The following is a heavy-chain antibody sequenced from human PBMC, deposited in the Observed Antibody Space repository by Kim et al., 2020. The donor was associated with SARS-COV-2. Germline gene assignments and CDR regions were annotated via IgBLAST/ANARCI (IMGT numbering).Heavy chain of an antibody. D-gene: IGHD5-12*01. J-gene: IGHJ4*02. CDR3: ARREVATMNY. CDR1: GFTFSSYW. Sequence: GGSLRLSCAASGFTFSSYWMNWVRQAPGKGLEWVSSISSSSTYIYYADSEKGRFTISRDNAKNSLYLQMNSLRAEDTAVYYCARREVATMNYWGQGTLVTVSS. V-gene: IGHV3-21*01. CDR2: ISSSSTYI.